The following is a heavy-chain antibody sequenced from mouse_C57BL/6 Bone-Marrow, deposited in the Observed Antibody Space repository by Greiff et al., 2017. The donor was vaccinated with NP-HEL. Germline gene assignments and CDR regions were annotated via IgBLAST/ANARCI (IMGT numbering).Heavy chain of an antibody. J-gene: IGHJ3*01. D-gene: IGHD2-3*01. CDR1: GYTFTSYW. CDR3: ARLDVYYSWFAY. V-gene: IGHV1-50*01. CDR2: IDPSDSYT. Sequence: QVQLQQPGAELVKPGASVKLSCKASGYTFTSYWMQWVKQRPGQGLEWIGEIDPSDSYTNYNQKFKGKATLTVDTSSSTAYMQLSSLTSEDSAVYYCARLDVYYSWFAYWGQGTLVTVSA.